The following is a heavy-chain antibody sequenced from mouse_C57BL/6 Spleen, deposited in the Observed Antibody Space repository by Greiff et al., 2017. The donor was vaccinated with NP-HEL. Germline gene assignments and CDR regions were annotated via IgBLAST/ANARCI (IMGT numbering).Heavy chain of an antibody. Sequence: QVQLQQPGAELVMPGASVKLSCKASGYTFTSYWMHWVKQRPGQGLEWIGEIDPSDSYTNYNQKFKGKSTLTVDKSSSTAYMQLSSLTSEDSAVYYWARSINYGSSTGYFDVWGTGTTVTVSS. V-gene: IGHV1-69*01. CDR1: GYTFTSYW. CDR3: ARSINYGSSTGYFDV. D-gene: IGHD1-1*01. J-gene: IGHJ1*03. CDR2: IDPSDSYT.